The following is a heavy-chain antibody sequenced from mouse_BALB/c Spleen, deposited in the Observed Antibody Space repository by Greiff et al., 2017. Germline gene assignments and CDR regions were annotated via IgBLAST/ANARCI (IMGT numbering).Heavy chain of an antibody. Sequence: LQQPGSELVRPGASVKLSCKASGYTFTSYWMHWVKQRHGQGLEWIGNIYPGSGSTNYDEKFKSKGTLTVDTSSSTAYMHLSSLTSEDSAVYYCTRGRYGNYDAMDYWGQGTSVTVSS. CDR1: GYTFTSYW. CDR2: IYPGSGST. J-gene: IGHJ4*01. D-gene: IGHD2-10*02. CDR3: TRGRYGNYDAMDY. V-gene: IGHV1S22*01.